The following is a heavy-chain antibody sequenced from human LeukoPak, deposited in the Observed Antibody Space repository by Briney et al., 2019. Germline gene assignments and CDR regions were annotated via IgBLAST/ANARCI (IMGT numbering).Heavy chain of an antibody. D-gene: IGHD2-2*01. CDR3: ASIVVVPAAKYYYYYYYMDV. Sequence: SETLSLTCAVYGGSLSGYYWSGLRQPPGKGLEWIGEINHSGSTNYNPSLKSRVTISVDTSKNHFSLKLSSVTAADTAVYYCASIVVVPAAKYYYYYYYMDVWGKGTTVTVSS. CDR2: INHSGST. CDR1: GGSLSGYY. J-gene: IGHJ6*03. V-gene: IGHV4-34*01.